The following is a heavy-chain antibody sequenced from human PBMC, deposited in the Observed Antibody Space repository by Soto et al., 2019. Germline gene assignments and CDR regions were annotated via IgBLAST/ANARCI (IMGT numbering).Heavy chain of an antibody. V-gene: IGHV5-51*01. J-gene: IGHJ4*02. D-gene: IGHD3-22*01. CDR1: GYSFTNFW. CDR2: IYPGDSDA. Sequence: GESLKISCKGSGYSFTNFWIGWVRQMPGKGLEWMGIIYPGDSDARYSPSFQGQVTISADRSISTAYLQWSSLKASDTAMYYCARKTGYDSSGYSVLFDYWGQGTLVTVSS. CDR3: ARKTGYDSSGYSVLFDY.